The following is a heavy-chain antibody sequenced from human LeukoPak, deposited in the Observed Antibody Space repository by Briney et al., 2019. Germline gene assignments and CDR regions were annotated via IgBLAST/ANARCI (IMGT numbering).Heavy chain of an antibody. V-gene: IGHV3-15*01. CDR3: TTDRFN. CDR1: GFTFTNAW. J-gene: IGHJ4*02. CDR2: IKSKTAGGTT. D-gene: IGHD3-3*01. Sequence: GGPLSLSLEASGFTFTNAWLSWVRQAPGKGLEWVGRIKSKTAGGTTDYAAPVKGRFTISRDESKNTLYLQMNSLKTEDTAVYYCTTDRFNWGQGTLVTVSS.